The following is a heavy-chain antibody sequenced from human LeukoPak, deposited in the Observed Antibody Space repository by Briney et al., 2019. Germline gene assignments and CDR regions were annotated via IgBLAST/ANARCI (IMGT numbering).Heavy chain of an antibody. CDR2: IIPIFGTA. CDR3: ARVLSSGYYAYFDY. D-gene: IGHD3-22*01. J-gene: IGHJ4*02. Sequence: ASVKVSCKASGGTFSSYAISWVRRAPGQGLEWMGGIIPIFGTANYAQKFQGRVTITADESTSTAYMELSSLRSEDTAVYYCARVLSSGYYAYFDYWGQGTLVTVSS. CDR1: GGTFSSYA. V-gene: IGHV1-69*13.